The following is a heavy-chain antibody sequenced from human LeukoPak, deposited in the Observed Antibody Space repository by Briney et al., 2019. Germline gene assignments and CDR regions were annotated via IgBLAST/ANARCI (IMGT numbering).Heavy chain of an antibody. Sequence: SETLSLTCSVYSGSFSGYYWSWIRQPPGKGLEWIGEINHSVGTNYNPSLKSRVTMSLDTSKNQFSLKLSSVTAADTAVYYCARRPQAAAGHNWFDPWGQGTLVTVSS. CDR3: ARRPQAAAGHNWFDP. CDR2: INHSVGT. V-gene: IGHV4-34*01. D-gene: IGHD6-13*01. CDR1: SGSFSGYY. J-gene: IGHJ5*02.